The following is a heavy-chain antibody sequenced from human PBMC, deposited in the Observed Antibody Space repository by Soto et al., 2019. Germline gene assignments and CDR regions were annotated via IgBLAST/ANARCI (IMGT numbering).Heavy chain of an antibody. D-gene: IGHD3-3*01. J-gene: IGHJ6*02. CDR3: ARDRGYDFWSGYYRDYYYYGMDV. Sequence: ASVKVSCKASGYTFVDYDITWVRQATGQGLEWVGWMNPYNGSTKYAQKFQGRVTITRNTSTSTAYMEVSSLRSEDTAVYYCARDRGYDFWSGYYRDYYYYGMDVWGQGTTVTVS. CDR2: MNPYNGST. CDR1: GYTFVDYD. V-gene: IGHV1-8*01.